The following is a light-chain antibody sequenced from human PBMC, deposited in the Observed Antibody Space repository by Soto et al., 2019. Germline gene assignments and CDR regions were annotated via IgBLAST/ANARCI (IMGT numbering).Light chain of an antibody. CDR1: SSDVGTYDR. CDR2: EVH. J-gene: IGLJ2*01. Sequence: QSALTQPPSVSGSPGQSVTISCIGTSSDVGTYDRVSWYQAPPGTAPKLIIYEVHYRPSGVPDRFSGSKSGNTASLTISGLQAEDEADYYCSSYAASTTVLFGVGTTLTVL. V-gene: IGLV2-18*02. CDR3: SSYAASTTVL.